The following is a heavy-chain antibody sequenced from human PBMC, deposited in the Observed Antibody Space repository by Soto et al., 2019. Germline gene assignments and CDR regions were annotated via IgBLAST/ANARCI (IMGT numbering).Heavy chain of an antibody. V-gene: IGHV3-30-3*01. J-gene: IGHJ4*02. D-gene: IGHD2-15*01. CDR1: GFTFSSYA. Sequence: QVQLEESGGGVVQPGRSLRLSCAASGFTFSSYAMHWVRQAPGKGLEWVAVISYDGSNKYYADSVKGRFTISRDNSKNTLYLQMNSLRAEDTAVYYCARYSWAEGVTTLDYWGQGTLVTVSS. CDR3: ARYSWAEGVTTLDY. CDR2: ISYDGSNK.